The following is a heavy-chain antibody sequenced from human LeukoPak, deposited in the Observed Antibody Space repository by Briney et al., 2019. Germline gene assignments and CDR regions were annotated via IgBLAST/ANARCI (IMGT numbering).Heavy chain of an antibody. CDR3: ARDSYDFWSGSYYYYGMDV. J-gene: IGHJ6*02. CDR2: IYTSGST. V-gene: IGHV4-61*02. Sequence: SQTLSLTCTVSGGSISSGSYDWSSSRQPAGKGLKWIGRIYTSGSTNYNPSLKSRVTISVDTSKNQFSLKLSSVTAADTAVYYCARDSYDFWSGSYYYYGMDVWGQGTTVTVSS. D-gene: IGHD3-3*01. CDR1: GGSISSGSYD.